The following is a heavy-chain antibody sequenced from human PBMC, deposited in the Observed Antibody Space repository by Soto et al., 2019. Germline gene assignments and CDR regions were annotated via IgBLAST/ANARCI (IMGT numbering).Heavy chain of an antibody. V-gene: IGHV4-34*01. D-gene: IGHD3-3*01. CDR2: INHSGST. CDR1: GGSFSGYY. J-gene: IGHJ4*02. Sequence: SETLSLTCAVYGGSFSGYYWSWIRQPPGKGLEWIGEINHSGSTNYNPSLKSRVTISVDTSKNQFSLKLSSVTAADTAVYYCARFGVGRWLYFDYWGQGTLVTVS. CDR3: ARFGVGRWLYFDY.